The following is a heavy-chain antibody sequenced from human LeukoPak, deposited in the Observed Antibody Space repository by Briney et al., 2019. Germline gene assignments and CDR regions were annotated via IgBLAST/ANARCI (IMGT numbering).Heavy chain of an antibody. V-gene: IGHV4-59*01. CDR3: AGEGTSGTHLNWFDP. J-gene: IGHJ5*02. CDR2: IYGSGST. CDR1: GGSISSYY. D-gene: IGHD1-1*01. Sequence: KPSETLSLTCTVSGGSISSYYWSWIRQPPGKGLEWIGHIYGSGSTNYNPSLKSRVTLSVDTSKNQFSLKLSSVTAADTAVYYCAGEGTSGTHLNWFDPWGQGTLVTVSS.